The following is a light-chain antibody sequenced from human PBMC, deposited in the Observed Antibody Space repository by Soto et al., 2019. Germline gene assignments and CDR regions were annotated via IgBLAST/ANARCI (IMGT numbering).Light chain of an antibody. CDR3: GADHGSGSNFVYVV. J-gene: IGLJ2*01. CDR2: VGTGGIVG. CDR1: SDYSNYK. V-gene: IGLV9-49*01. Sequence: QLVLTQPPSASASLGASVTLTCTLSSDYSNYKVDWYQQRPGKGPRFVMRVGTGGIVGSKGDGIPDRFSVLGSGLNRYLTIKNIQEEDESDYHCGADHGSGSNFVYVVFGGRTKLTVL.